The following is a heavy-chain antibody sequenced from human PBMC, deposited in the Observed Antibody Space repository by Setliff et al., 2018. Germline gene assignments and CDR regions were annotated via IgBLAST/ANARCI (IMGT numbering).Heavy chain of an antibody. CDR1: GDSISSGYY. Sequence: TSETLSLTCAVSGDSISSGYYWSWIRQPAGKGLEWVGRLHTSGSTTYNPSLQSRVTISVDTSKNQFSLKLSSVTAADAALYYCAASRAYTGAVEEWFSPKTFDFWGQGSPVTVSS. CDR3: AASRAYTGAVEEWFSPKTFDF. J-gene: IGHJ4*02. V-gene: IGHV4-4*07. D-gene: IGHD3-10*01. CDR2: LHTSGST.